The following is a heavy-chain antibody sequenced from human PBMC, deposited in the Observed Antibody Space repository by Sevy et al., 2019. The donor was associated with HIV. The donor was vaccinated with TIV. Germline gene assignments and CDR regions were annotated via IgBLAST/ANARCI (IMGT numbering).Heavy chain of an antibody. CDR2: INSKSGAT. Sequence: ASVKVSCKASGHTSSDYYIHWVRQAPGQGLEWMGWINSKSGATSYPQKFQGRVTMTSDTSISTAYMELSRLRSDDTAVYYCATEYSYDYWGQGTLVTVSS. V-gene: IGHV1-2*02. CDR1: GHTSSDYY. D-gene: IGHD4-4*01. J-gene: IGHJ4*02. CDR3: ATEYSYDY.